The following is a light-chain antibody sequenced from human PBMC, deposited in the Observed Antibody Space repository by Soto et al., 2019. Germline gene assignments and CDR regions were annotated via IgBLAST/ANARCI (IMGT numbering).Light chain of an antibody. J-gene: IGKJ1*01. CDR3: QQANSFPWT. CDR2: GAS. CDR1: QSVSSSY. V-gene: IGKV3-20*01. Sequence: SVWTQSPGTLSLSPGERATLSFMASQSVSSSYLAWYQQKPGQAPRLLIYGASSRATGIPARFSGSGSGTEFTLTISSLQSEDFAVYYCQQANSFPWTFGQGTKVDIK.